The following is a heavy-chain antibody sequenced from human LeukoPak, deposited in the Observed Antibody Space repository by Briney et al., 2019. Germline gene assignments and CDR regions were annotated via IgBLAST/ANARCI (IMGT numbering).Heavy chain of an antibody. CDR3: ARGGYSYGFLFDY. Sequence: GGSLRLSCAASGFTFSSYGMSWVRQAPGKGLEWVSAISGSGGSTYYADSVKGRFTISRDNSKNTLYLQMNSLRAEDTAVYYCARGGYSYGFLFDYWGQGTLVTVSS. CDR1: GFTFSSYG. D-gene: IGHD5-18*01. V-gene: IGHV3-23*01. J-gene: IGHJ4*02. CDR2: ISGSGGST.